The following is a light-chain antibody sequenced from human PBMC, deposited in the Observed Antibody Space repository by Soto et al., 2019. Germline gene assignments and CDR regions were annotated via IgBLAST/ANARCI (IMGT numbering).Light chain of an antibody. V-gene: IGLV2-14*03. CDR2: DVS. Sequence: QSALTQPASVSGSPGQSITISCTGTSSDVGGYNYVSWYQQHPGKAPKLMIYDVSNRPSGVSNRFSGSKSGNTASLTISGLVTDDQADYHCSSYTTSSTPVFGGGTKLTVL. CDR3: SSYTTSSTPV. J-gene: IGLJ2*01. CDR1: SSDVGGYNY.